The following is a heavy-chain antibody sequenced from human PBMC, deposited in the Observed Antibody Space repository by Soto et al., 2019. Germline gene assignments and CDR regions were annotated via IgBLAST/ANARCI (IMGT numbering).Heavy chain of an antibody. V-gene: IGHV1-18*01. Sequence: QVQLVQSGAEVKKPGASVKVSCKASGYTFTSYGISWVRQAPGQGLEWMGWINAYNGNTKYAQKPQRXVTMTTDTSTSTAYMELRSLRSDDTAVYYCARDQAMAQFDYWGQGTLVTVSS. D-gene: IGHD5-18*01. CDR1: GYTFTSYG. CDR3: ARDQAMAQFDY. CDR2: INAYNGNT. J-gene: IGHJ4*02.